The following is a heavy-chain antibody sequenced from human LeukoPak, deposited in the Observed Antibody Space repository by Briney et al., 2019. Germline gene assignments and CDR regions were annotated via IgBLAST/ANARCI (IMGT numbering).Heavy chain of an antibody. CDR2: VGSGGSYR. CDR1: GLRFSDHA. V-gene: IGHV3-11*06. D-gene: IGHD2-15*01. J-gene: IGHJ4*02. Sequence: PGGSLRLSCSVSGLRFSDHAMSWIRQAPGKGLEWISYVGSGGSYRKYADSVKGRFTISRDDGKKSVALQLSSVRGEDTAIYYCARVVLSATGFDYWGQGTLVTVSS. CDR3: ARVVLSATGFDY.